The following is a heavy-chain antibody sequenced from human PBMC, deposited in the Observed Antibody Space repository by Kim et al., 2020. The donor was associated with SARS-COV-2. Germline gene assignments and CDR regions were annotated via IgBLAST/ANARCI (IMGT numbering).Heavy chain of an antibody. CDR1: GGSFSCGDCF. J-gene: IGHJ4*02. D-gene: IGHD6-25*01. CDR2: IFYSGNT. V-gene: IGHV4-39*01. Sequence: SETLSLTCTVSGGSFSCGDCFWAWIRQPPGKGLEWIGTIFYSGNTYHNPSLKSRIAIPVDTSKKQLSLWLSSVTAADTAIYYCARRRPAANPHYFDYWGQGVLVTVSS. CDR3: ARRRPAANPHYFDY.